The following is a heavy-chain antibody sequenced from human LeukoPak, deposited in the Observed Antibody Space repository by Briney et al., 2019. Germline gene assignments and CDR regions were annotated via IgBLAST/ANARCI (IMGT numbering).Heavy chain of an antibody. J-gene: IGHJ5*02. CDR2: IFPSGDEI. V-gene: IGHV3-23*01. CDR1: GFTSSTFA. D-gene: IGHD2-8*02. Sequence: GGSLRLSCAASGFTSSTFAMIWVRQPPGKGLEWVSSIFPSGDEIHYADSVRGRFTIFRDNSKSTLSLQMNSLRAEDTAIYYCATYRQVLLPFEAWGQGTLVTVSS. CDR3: ATYRQVLLPFEA.